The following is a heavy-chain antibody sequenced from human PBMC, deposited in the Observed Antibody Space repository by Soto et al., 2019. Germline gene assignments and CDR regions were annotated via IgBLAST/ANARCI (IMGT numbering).Heavy chain of an antibody. D-gene: IGHD2-15*01. CDR3: ARGSGYCSGGSCYQGGNWFDP. CDR2: INHSGST. J-gene: IGHJ5*02. Sequence: PSETLSLTCAVYGGSFSVYYWSWIRQPPGKGLEWIGEINHSGSTNYNPSLKSRVTISVDTSKNQFSLKLSSVTAADTAVYYCARGSGYCSGGSCYQGGNWFDPWGQGTLVTVSS. V-gene: IGHV4-34*01. CDR1: GGSFSVYY.